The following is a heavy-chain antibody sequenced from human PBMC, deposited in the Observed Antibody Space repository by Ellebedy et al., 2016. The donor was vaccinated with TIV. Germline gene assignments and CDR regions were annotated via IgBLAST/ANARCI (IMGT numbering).Heavy chain of an antibody. J-gene: IGHJ6*02. D-gene: IGHD1-7*01. Sequence: GESLKISCAASGFTFTNAWMNWVRQAPGKGLEWVGRIKSKTYGGTTDYAAPVKGRFTISRDDSKNTLYLQMNSLKTEDTAVYYCTTDWNYDEDYYYGMDVWGQGTTVTVSS. CDR2: IKSKTYGGTT. V-gene: IGHV3-15*07. CDR3: TTDWNYDEDYYYGMDV. CDR1: GFTFTNAW.